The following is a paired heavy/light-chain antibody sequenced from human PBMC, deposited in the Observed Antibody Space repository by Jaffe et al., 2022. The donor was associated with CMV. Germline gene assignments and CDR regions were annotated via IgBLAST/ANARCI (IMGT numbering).Heavy chain of an antibody. D-gene: IGHD3-10*01. CDR3: ARDRITMVRGVGDFDY. Sequence: QVQLVQSGAEVKKPGASVKVSCKASGYTFTSYYMHWVRQAPGQGLEWMGIINPSGGSTSYAQKFQGRVTMTRDTSTSTVYMELSSLRSEDTAVYYCARDRITMVRGVGDFDYWGQGTLVTVSS. CDR2: INPSGGST. CDR1: GYTFTSYY. V-gene: IGHV1-46*01. J-gene: IGHJ4*02.
Light chain of an antibody. V-gene: IGLV2-14*03. CDR2: DVS. Sequence: QSALTQPASVSGSPGQSITISCTGTSSDVGGYNYVSWYQQHPGKAPKLMIYDVSNRPSGVSNRFSGSKSGNTASLTISGLQAEDEADYYCSSYTSSSTFGVVFGGGTKLTVL. CDR1: SSDVGGYNY. J-gene: IGLJ2*01. CDR3: SSYTSSSTFGVV.